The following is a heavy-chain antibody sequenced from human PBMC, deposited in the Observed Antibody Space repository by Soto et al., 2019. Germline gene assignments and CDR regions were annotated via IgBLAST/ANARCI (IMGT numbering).Heavy chain of an antibody. D-gene: IGHD4-17*01. CDR2: IYYSGST. CDR3: ARQDDYGDYPELNWFDP. Sequence: SETLSLTCTVSGGSISSGGYYWSWIRQHPGKGLEWIGYIYYSGSTYYNPSLKSRVTISVDTSKNQFSLKLSSVTAADTAVYYCARQDDYGDYPELNWFDPWGQGTLVTVSS. V-gene: IGHV4-31*03. J-gene: IGHJ5*02. CDR1: GGSISSGGYY.